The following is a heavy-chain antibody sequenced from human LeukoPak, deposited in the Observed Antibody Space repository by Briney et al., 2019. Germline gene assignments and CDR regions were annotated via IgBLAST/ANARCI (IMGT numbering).Heavy chain of an antibody. CDR1: GGSISSYY. J-gene: IGHJ1*01. D-gene: IGHD2-15*01. Sequence: ETLSLTCTVSGGSISSYYWSWIRQPPGKGLEWIGYIYYSGTTNYNPSLKSRVTISVDTSKNQFSLKLSSVTAADTAVYYCAREDYCSGGSCYSGYFQHWGQGTLVTVPS. V-gene: IGHV4-59*01. CDR3: AREDYCSGGSCYSGYFQH. CDR2: IYYSGTT.